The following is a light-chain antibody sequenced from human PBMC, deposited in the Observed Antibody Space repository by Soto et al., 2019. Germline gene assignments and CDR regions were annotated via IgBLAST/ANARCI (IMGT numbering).Light chain of an antibody. Sequence: AIRMTQSPSSLSASTGDRVTITCRASQGISTYLAWYQQKPGKAPKLLMYAASTLQSGVPSRFSGSGSGTDFTLTINCLQSEDFATYYCQQYYNYPPFTFSPGTKVDV. CDR3: QQYYNYPPFT. CDR1: QGISTY. V-gene: IGKV1-8*01. J-gene: IGKJ3*01. CDR2: AAS.